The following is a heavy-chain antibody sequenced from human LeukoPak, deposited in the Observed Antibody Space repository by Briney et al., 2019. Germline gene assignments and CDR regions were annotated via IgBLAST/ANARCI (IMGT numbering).Heavy chain of an antibody. CDR2: ISSGDGTI. Sequence: GGSLRLSCTASGFTFSDYYMSWIRRAPGKGLEWVSYISSGDGTIYYAASVKGRFTMSRDNDKNSLYLQMNSLRAEDTAVYYCARDLGSVYWGQGTLVTVSS. CDR1: GFTFSDYY. V-gene: IGHV3-11*01. D-gene: IGHD3-10*01. CDR3: ARDLGSVY. J-gene: IGHJ4*02.